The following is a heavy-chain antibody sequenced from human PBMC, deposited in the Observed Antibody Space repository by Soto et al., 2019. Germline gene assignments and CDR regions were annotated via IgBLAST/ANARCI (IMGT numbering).Heavy chain of an antibody. CDR1: GFTFSDYY. CDR3: ARDANMITFGGVIVDVDYYYYYGMDV. D-gene: IGHD3-16*02. V-gene: IGHV3-11*01. CDR2: ISSSGSTI. J-gene: IGHJ6*02. Sequence: GGSLRLSCAASGFTFSDYYMSWIRQAPGKGLEWVSYISSSGSTIYYADSVKGRFTISRDNAKNPLYLQMNSLRAEDTAVYYCARDANMITFGGVIVDVDYYYYYGMDVWGQGTTVTVSS.